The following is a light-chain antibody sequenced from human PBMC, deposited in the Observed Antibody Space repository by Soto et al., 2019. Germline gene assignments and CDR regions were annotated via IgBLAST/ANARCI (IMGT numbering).Light chain of an antibody. Sequence: QSPLTQPASVSGSPGQSITISCTVTNTDVGGYNYVSWYQQHPGKAPKLMIYEVSNRPSGVSNRFSGSKSGNTASLTISGLQAEDEADYYSFSFSSSSTRVFGTGTKVTVL. CDR1: NTDVGGYNY. J-gene: IGLJ1*01. CDR2: EVS. CDR3: FSFSSSSTRV. V-gene: IGLV2-14*01.